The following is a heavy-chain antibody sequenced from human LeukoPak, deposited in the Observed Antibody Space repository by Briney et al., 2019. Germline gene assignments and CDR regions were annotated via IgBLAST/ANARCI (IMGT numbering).Heavy chain of an antibody. V-gene: IGHV1-18*01. Sequence: ASVKVSRKASAYTFTSYGISWVRQAPGQGLEWMGWISAYNGNTNYAQKLQGRVTMTTDTSTSTAYMELRSLRSDDTAVYYCARATMVQGVSTPPFDYWGQGTLVTVSS. CDR1: AYTFTSYG. D-gene: IGHD3-10*01. CDR2: ISAYNGNT. CDR3: ARATMVQGVSTPPFDY. J-gene: IGHJ4*02.